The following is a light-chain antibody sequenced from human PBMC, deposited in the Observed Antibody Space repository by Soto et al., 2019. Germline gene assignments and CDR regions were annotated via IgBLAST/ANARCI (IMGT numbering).Light chain of an antibody. CDR3: QQTTSFPLT. CDR1: QGISSW. CDR2: AAS. J-gene: IGKJ4*02. Sequence: DIQMTQSPSFVSASVGDRVTITCRASQGISSWLAWYQHKPGRAPKLLIHAASSLEGGVPSRFSGSGSGTDFTLTNSSLQPEDFATDYCQQTTSFPLTFGGGTKVEIK. V-gene: IGKV1-12*01.